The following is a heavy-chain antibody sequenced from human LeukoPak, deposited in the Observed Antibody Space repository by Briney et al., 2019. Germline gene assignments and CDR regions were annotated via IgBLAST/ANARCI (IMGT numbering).Heavy chain of an antibody. Sequence: GGSLRLSCAASGFTFSSYAMSWVRQAPGKGLEWVSAISGSGGSTYYADSVKGRFTISRDNSKNTLYLQMNSLGAEDTAVYYCAKGGDYDILTGYYYYFDYWGQGTLVTVSS. CDR1: GFTFSSYA. V-gene: IGHV3-23*01. J-gene: IGHJ4*02. CDR2: ISGSGGST. D-gene: IGHD3-9*01. CDR3: AKGGDYDILTGYYYYFDY.